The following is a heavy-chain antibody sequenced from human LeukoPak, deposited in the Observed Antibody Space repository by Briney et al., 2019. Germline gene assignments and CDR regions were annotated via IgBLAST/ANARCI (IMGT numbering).Heavy chain of an antibody. CDR1: GLTFTSSA. CDR2: IVVGSGNT. Sequence: SVKVSCKASGLTFTSSAMQWVRQARGQRLEWIGWIVVGSGNTNYAQKFQERVTITRDMSTSRAYMELSSLRSEDTAVYYCAAVQVGANYYFDYWGQGTLVTVSS. CDR3: AAVQVGANYYFDY. V-gene: IGHV1-58*02. D-gene: IGHD1-26*01. J-gene: IGHJ4*02.